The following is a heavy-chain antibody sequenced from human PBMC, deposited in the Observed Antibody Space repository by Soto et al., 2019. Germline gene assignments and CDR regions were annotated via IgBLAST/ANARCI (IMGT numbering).Heavy chain of an antibody. CDR1: GGTFSSYS. CDR2: IIPIFVTA. J-gene: IGHJ3*02. D-gene: IGHD1-26*01. V-gene: IGHV1-69*13. Sequence: SVKVSCDSSGGTFSSYSISCLRQAPGQGLEWMGGIIPIFVTANYAQKFQGRVTITADESTSTAYMELSILRSEDTAVYYCARVESGSYTVDAFDICGQGTMVTVSS. CDR3: ARVESGSYTVDAFDI.